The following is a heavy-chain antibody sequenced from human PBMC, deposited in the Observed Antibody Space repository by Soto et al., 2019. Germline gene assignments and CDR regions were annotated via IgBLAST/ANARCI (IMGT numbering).Heavy chain of an antibody. Sequence: GASVKVSCKASGYTFTSYAMHWVRQAPGQRLEWMGWINAGNGNTKYSQKFQGRVTITRDTSASTAYMELSSLRSEDTAVYYCVRARGYSAYGFDYWGQGTLVTVSS. CDR1: GYTFTSYA. CDR3: VRARGYSAYGFDY. J-gene: IGHJ4*02. CDR2: INAGNGNT. V-gene: IGHV1-3*01. D-gene: IGHD5-12*01.